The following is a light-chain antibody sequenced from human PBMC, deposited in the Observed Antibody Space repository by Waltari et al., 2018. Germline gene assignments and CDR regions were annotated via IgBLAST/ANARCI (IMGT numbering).Light chain of an antibody. CDR2: VVS. Sequence: QSALTQPASVSGSPGQSITISCTGTSSDIGGYKYVSWYQQHPGKAPKLMIYVVSNRPVGVSNRFSGSKSGGTASLTISGLQSEDEADYYCSSYMNSSLVFGAGTKVTVL. J-gene: IGLJ3*02. V-gene: IGLV2-14*01. CDR1: SSDIGGYKY. CDR3: SSYMNSSLV.